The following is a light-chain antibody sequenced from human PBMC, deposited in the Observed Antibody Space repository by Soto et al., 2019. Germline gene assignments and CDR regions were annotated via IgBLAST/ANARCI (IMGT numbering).Light chain of an antibody. J-gene: IGKJ1*01. CDR1: QGISNY. Sequence: DIQMTQSPSSLSASVRGRVTITCRASQGISNYLAWYQQKPGKVPKLLIYAASTLQSGIPSRFSGSGSGTDFTLTTSSLQPEDVATYYCKKYDSAPWTFGQGTKVESK. CDR2: AAS. V-gene: IGKV1-27*01. CDR3: KKYDSAPWT.